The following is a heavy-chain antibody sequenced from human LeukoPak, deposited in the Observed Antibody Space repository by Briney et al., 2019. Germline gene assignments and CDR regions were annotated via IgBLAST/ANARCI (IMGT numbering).Heavy chain of an antibody. CDR2: MNPNSGNT. D-gene: IGHD2-2*01. J-gene: IGHJ6*03. Sequence: GASVKVSCKASGYTFTSYDINWVRQATGQGLAWMGWMNPNSGNTGYAQKFQGRVTITRNTSISTAYMELSSLRSEDTAVYYCARGVLGYCSSTSCPSYYMDVWGKGTTVTVSS. V-gene: IGHV1-8*03. CDR3: ARGVLGYCSSTSCPSYYMDV. CDR1: GYTFTSYD.